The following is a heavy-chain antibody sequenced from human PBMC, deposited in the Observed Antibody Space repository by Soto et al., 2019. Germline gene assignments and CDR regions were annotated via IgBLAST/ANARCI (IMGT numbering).Heavy chain of an antibody. D-gene: IGHD3-10*01. J-gene: IGHJ6*03. V-gene: IGHV3-74*01. CDR1: GFSFSTSW. Sequence: EVQLVESGGGLVQPGGSLRLSCAASGFSFSTSWMHWVRQVPGKGLLWVSRISSDGSSTNYADSVRGRLTISRDNAKNTLYLQMKSLSVDDTAMYYCARDSALVLDGDLDYMDVWGKGTTVTVS. CDR2: ISSDGSST. CDR3: ARDSALVLDGDLDYMDV.